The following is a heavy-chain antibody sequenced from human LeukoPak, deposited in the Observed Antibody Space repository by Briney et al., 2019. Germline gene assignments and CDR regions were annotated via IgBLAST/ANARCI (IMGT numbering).Heavy chain of an antibody. Sequence: GGSLRLSCAASGFTFSSYWMHWVRQAPGKGLVWVSRINSDGSSTSYADSVKGRFTISRDNVKNSLYLQMNSLRTEDMALYYCAKGGGGRLIYYYYMDVWGKGTTVTVSS. CDR1: GFTFSSYW. J-gene: IGHJ6*03. CDR3: AKGGGGRLIYYYYMDV. V-gene: IGHV3-74*01. D-gene: IGHD3-16*01. CDR2: INSDGSST.